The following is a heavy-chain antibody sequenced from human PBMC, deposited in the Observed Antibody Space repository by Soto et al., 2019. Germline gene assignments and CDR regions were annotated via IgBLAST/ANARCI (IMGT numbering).Heavy chain of an antibody. CDR2: ISAYNGNT. J-gene: IGHJ6*02. CDR3: ATNLLRLRIAAVGRRYYYCMVV. D-gene: IGHD6-13*01. CDR1: GYTFTSYG. Sequence: SVKVSCKASGYTFTSYGISRVRQAPGQGLEWMGWISAYNGNTNYAQKLQGRVTMTTDTSTSTAYMELRSPRSDDTAVEYCATNLLRLRIAAVGRRYYYCMVVWYQGTLVTAFS. V-gene: IGHV1-18*04.